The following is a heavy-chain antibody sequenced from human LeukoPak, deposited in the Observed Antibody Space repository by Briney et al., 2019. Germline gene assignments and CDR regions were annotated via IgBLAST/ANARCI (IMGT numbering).Heavy chain of an antibody. CDR2: IYYSGST. D-gene: IGHD3-10*01. V-gene: IGHV4-59*01. J-gene: IGHJ6*02. CDR1: GGSFSGYY. Sequence: SETLSLTCAVYGGSFSGYYWSWIRQPPGKGLEWIGYIYYSGSTNYNPSLKSRVTISVDTSRNQFSLKLSSVTAADTAVYYCARDRGQLGRPYYYGLDVWGQGTTVTVSS. CDR3: ARDRGQLGRPYYYGLDV.